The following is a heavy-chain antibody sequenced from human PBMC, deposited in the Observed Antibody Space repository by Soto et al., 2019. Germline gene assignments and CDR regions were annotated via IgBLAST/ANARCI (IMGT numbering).Heavy chain of an antibody. CDR3: SRRAPEGFDP. CDR1: GGSISKSSYY. Sequence: SETLSLTCTVSGGSISKSSYYWVWIRQPPGKGLEWVGSMSCSGSTYYNPSLKSRVAISVDTSKNQLSLQVSSVTAADTAVYYCSRRAPEGFDPWGQGTLVTVSS. J-gene: IGHJ5*02. CDR2: MSCSGST. V-gene: IGHV4-39*01.